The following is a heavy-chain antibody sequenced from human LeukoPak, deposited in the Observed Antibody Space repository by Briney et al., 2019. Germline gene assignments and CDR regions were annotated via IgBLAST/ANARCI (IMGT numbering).Heavy chain of an antibody. CDR1: GITFRSYG. CDR2: IRYDGSNK. V-gene: IGHV3-30*02. D-gene: IGHD3-10*01. J-gene: IGHJ4*02. CDR3: TKDSCHLLWVWELGEYFHQ. Sequence: GGSLRLSCAASGITFRSYGMHWVRRSPGKGLEGGAFIRYDGSNKDYAGSVNGRFTLSRDNSKHALYLQMNSLRAQDMAVDYCTKDSCHLLWVWELGEYFHQWPQETLLPVSS.